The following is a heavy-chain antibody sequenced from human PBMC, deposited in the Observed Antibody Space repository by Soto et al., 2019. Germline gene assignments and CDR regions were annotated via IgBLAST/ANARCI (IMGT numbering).Heavy chain of an antibody. D-gene: IGHD5-12*01. Sequence: PSETLSLTCTVSVGSISSSHYYWNWIRQPPGKGLEWIGYIYYSGSTYYSPSLKSRVTISLDTSKNQFSLNLTSVTAADTAVYYCARGGNSAYEVYYYYGMDVWGQGTTVTVSS. CDR3: ARGGNSAYEVYYYYGMDV. CDR1: VGSISSSHYY. CDR2: IYYSGST. V-gene: IGHV4-30-4*01. J-gene: IGHJ6*02.